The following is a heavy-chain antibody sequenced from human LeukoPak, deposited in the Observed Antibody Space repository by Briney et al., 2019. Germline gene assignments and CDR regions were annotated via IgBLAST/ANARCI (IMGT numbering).Heavy chain of an antibody. CDR2: IWYDGSNK. Sequence: GGSLRLSCAASGFTFSSYGMHWVRQAPGKGLEWVAVIWYDGSNKYYADSVRGRFTISRDNSKNTLYLQVNSLRAEDTAVYYCAKGGKWDVTPFDYWGQGTLVTVSS. CDR3: AKGGKWDVTPFDY. D-gene: IGHD1-26*01. CDR1: GFTFSSYG. V-gene: IGHV3-33*06. J-gene: IGHJ4*02.